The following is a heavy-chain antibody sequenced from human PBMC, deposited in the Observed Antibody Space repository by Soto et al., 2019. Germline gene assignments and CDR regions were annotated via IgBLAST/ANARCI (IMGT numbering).Heavy chain of an antibody. V-gene: IGHV3-33*01. CDR3: ARDASSSSYYKY. J-gene: IGHJ1*01. D-gene: IGHD2-2*02. CDR2: IWYDGSNK. CDR1: GFTFSSYG. Sequence: PGWSLRLSCAASGFTFSSYGMHWVRQAPGKGLEWVAVIWYDGSNKYYADSVKGRFTISRDNAKNSLYLQMNSLSPEDTAVYYCARDASSSSYYKYWGQGIPVTVSS.